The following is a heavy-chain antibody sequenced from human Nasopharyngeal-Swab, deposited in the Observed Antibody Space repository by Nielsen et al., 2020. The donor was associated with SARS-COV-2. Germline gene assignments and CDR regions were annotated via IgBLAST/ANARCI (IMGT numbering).Heavy chain of an antibody. CDR3: AREPSYGDYFDY. D-gene: IGHD4-17*01. V-gene: IGHV4-59*01. J-gene: IGHJ4*02. CDR2: MSYSGST. Sequence: SETLSLTCTVSGGSISSNYWNWIRQPPGKGLEWIGYMSYSGSTNYNPSLKSRVTISVDTSKNQFSLKLSSVTAADTAVYYCAREPSYGDYFDYWGQGTLVTVSS. CDR1: GGSISSNY.